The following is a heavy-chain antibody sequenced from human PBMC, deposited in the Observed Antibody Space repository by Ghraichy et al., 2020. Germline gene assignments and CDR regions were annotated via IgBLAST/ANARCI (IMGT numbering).Heavy chain of an antibody. CDR1: GGSFSGYY. J-gene: IGHJ4*02. CDR3: ARHLDGYNSY. Sequence: SETLSLTCAVYGGSFSGYYWSWIRQPPGKGLEWIGEINHSGSTNYNPSLKSRVTISVDTSKNQFSLKLSSVTAADTAVYYCARHLDGYNSYWGQGTLVTVSS. V-gene: IGHV4-34*01. CDR2: INHSGST. D-gene: IGHD5-24*01.